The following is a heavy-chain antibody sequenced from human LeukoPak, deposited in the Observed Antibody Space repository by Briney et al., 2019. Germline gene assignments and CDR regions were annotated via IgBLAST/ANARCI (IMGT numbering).Heavy chain of an antibody. J-gene: IGHJ4*02. CDR2: INIYKGNT. D-gene: IGHD3-16*02. CDR1: GYTFSSYG. V-gene: IGHV1-18*01. CDR3: ARDQYDSVWDSHRPYFDY. Sequence: GASVKVSCKASGYTFSSYGISWVRQAPGQGLEWMGWINIYKGNTKYAQKFQGRVTMTTDTSASTAYMEVTSLRSDDTAVYYCARDQYDSVWDSHRPYFDYWGQGTLVTVSS.